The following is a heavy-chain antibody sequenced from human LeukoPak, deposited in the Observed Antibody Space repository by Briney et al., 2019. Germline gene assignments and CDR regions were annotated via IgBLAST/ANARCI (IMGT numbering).Heavy chain of an antibody. CDR1: GGSFSGYY. D-gene: IGHD6-19*01. CDR2: INHSGST. CDR3: ARAEVVAARLWYSSGWEFDY. Sequence: SETLSLTCAVYGGSFSGYYWSWIRQPPGKGLEWIGEINHSGSTSYNPSLKSRVTISVDTSKNQFSLKLSSVTAADTAVYYCARAEVVAARLWYSSGWEFDYWGQGTLVTVSS. V-gene: IGHV4-34*01. J-gene: IGHJ4*02.